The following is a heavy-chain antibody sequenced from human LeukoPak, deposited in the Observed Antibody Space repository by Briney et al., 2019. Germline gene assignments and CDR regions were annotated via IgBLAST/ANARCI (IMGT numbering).Heavy chain of an antibody. Sequence: PSETLSLTCAVSGGSISSSIWWSWVRQPPGKGLEWIGEIYHSGSTNYNPSLKSRVTMSVDKSKNQFSLKLSSVTAADTAVFYCARGSSIAAAGVYYYYGMDVWGQGATVTVSS. D-gene: IGHD6-13*01. CDR2: IYHSGST. J-gene: IGHJ6*02. V-gene: IGHV4-4*02. CDR1: GGSISSSIW. CDR3: ARGSSIAAAGVYYYYGMDV.